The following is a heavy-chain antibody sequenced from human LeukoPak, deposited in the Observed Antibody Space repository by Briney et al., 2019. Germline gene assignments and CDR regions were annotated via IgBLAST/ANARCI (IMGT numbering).Heavy chain of an antibody. CDR1: GGSFSGYY. Sequence: SETLSLTCAVYGGSFSGYYWSWIRQPPGKGLEWIGEINHSGSTNYNPSLKSRVTISVDTSKNQFSLKLSSVTAADMAVYYCARGLGDTPKPVEMATIGGLDYYFDYWGQGTLVTVSS. CDR2: INHSGST. J-gene: IGHJ4*02. CDR3: ARGLGDTPKPVEMATIGGLDYYFDY. D-gene: IGHD5-24*01. V-gene: IGHV4-34*01.